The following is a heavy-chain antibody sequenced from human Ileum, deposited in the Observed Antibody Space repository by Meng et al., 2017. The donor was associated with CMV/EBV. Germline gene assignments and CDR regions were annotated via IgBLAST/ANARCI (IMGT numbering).Heavy chain of an antibody. J-gene: IGHJ4*02. V-gene: IGHV2-5*02. CDR3: VHRSYSGQDDY. D-gene: IGHD5-12*01. CDR1: GFSFSTSKAG. CDR2: IYWDDDT. Sequence: QIPLKDHGPHLVNPHQTLTLTCTFSGFSFSTSKAGVGWIRLPPGKALEWLALIYWDDDTRYNPSLKTRLTITKDTSKNQVILTMTKMDPADTATYFCVHRSYSGQDDYWGQGALVTVSS.